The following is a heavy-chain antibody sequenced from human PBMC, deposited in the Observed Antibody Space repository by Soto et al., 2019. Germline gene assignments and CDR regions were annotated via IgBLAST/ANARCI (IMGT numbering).Heavy chain of an antibody. Sequence: GASVKVSCKVSGYTLTELSMHWVRQAPGKGLEWMGGFDPEDGETIYAQKFQGRVTMTEDTSTDTAYMELSSLRSEDTAVYYCATDLLRSGYSYGSFDYWGQGTLVTVSS. D-gene: IGHD5-18*01. J-gene: IGHJ4*02. CDR2: FDPEDGET. CDR1: GYTLTELS. V-gene: IGHV1-24*01. CDR3: ATDLLRSGYSYGSFDY.